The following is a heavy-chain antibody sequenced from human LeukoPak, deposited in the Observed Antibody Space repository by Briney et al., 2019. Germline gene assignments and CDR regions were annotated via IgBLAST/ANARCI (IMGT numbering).Heavy chain of an antibody. CDR3: AKAAGPDNYSLYYFDC. V-gene: IGHV3-23*01. CDR2: ISGSSHST. Sequence: PGGSLRLSCAASGFTFSRIAMTWVRQAPGKGLEWVSLISGSSHSTFYADSVKGRFSISRDNSKNTVYLLMNSLRAEDTAVYYCAKAAGPDNYSLYYFDCWGQGTLVTVSS. CDR1: GFTFSRIA. J-gene: IGHJ4*02. D-gene: IGHD1-14*01.